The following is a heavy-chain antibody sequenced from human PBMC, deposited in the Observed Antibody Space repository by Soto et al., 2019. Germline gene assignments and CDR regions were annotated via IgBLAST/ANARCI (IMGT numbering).Heavy chain of an antibody. V-gene: IGHV3-74*01. Sequence: GGSLRLSCAASGFNFSVYWMHWVRQAPGKGLVWVARLNSDGTYASSADSVKGRLTISRDNAKNTLYLQLNSLRAEDTAVYYCARGGAYGDYRSDFWGQGTLVTVSS. CDR2: LNSDGTYA. CDR3: ARGGAYGDYRSDF. D-gene: IGHD4-17*01. J-gene: IGHJ4*02. CDR1: GFNFSVYW.